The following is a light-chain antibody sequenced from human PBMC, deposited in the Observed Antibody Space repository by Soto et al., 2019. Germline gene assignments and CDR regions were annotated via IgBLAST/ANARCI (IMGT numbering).Light chain of an antibody. V-gene: IGKV1-12*01. Sequence: DIQMTQSPSSVSASVGDSVTITCRASQDISNWLAWYQQKPGKAPKLLIYTASSLQSGVPSRFSGSGSGTDFTLTISGLQPEDVATYYCQQANSFPPWTFGQGTKVEIK. CDR3: QQANSFPPWT. CDR2: TAS. J-gene: IGKJ1*01. CDR1: QDISNW.